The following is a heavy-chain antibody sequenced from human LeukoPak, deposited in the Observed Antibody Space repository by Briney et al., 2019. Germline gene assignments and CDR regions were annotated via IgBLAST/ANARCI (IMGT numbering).Heavy chain of an antibody. CDR3: ASVWPPHY. J-gene: IGHJ4*02. D-gene: IGHD2-21*01. Sequence: SETLSLTCAVYGGSFSGYYWSWIRQPPGKGLEWIGEINHSGSTNYNPSLKSRVTISVDTSKNQFSLKLSSVTAADTAVYYCASVWPPHYWGQGTLVTVSS. CDR1: GGSFSGYY. CDR2: INHSGST. V-gene: IGHV4-34*01.